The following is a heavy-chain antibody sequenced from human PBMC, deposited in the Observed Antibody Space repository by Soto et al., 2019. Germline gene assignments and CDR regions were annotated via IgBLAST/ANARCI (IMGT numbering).Heavy chain of an antibody. CDR1: GYTFTSYY. CDR3: AREGYGGGGSCYSGENDY. Sequence: ASVKVSCKASGYTFTSYYMHWVRQAPGQGLEWMGIINPSGGSTSYAQKFQGRVTMTRDTSTSTVYMELSSLRSEDTAVYYCAREGYGGGGSCYSGENDYWGQGTLVTVSS. D-gene: IGHD2-15*01. J-gene: IGHJ4*02. V-gene: IGHV1-46*01. CDR2: INPSGGST.